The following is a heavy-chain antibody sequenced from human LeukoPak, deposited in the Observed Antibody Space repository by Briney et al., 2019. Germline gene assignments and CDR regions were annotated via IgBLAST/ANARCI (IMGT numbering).Heavy chain of an antibody. CDR2: ISSSGSTI. J-gene: IGHJ4*02. V-gene: IGHV3-11*04. CDR1: GFTFSDYY. Sequence: PGGSLRLSCAASGFTFSDYYMSWIRQAPGKGLERVSYISSSGSTIYYADSVKGRFTISRDNAKNSLYLQMNSLRAEDTAVYYCARSLAQRQWPSMIDYWGQGTLVTVSS. D-gene: IGHD6-19*01. CDR3: ARSLAQRQWPSMIDY.